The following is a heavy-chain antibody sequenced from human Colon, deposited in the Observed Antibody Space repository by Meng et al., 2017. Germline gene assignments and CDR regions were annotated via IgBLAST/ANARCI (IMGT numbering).Heavy chain of an antibody. CDR1: GDTFSNYA. CDR2: IIPMSEIT. Sequence: SVKVSCKTSGDTFSNYAISWVRQAPGHGLEWMGGIIPMSEITNYAQKFQDRVTILADKSTNTAYMELNSLTSEDTAVYYCARDCSGGSCYSYCGQGTLVTVSS. J-gene: IGHJ4*02. CDR3: ARDCSGGSCYSY. D-gene: IGHD2-15*01. V-gene: IGHV1-69*10.